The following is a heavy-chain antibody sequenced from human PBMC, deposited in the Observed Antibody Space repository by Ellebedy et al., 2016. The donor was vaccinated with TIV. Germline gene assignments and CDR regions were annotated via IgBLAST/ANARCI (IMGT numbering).Heavy chain of an antibody. CDR3: ARSAHYGDYDY. J-gene: IGHJ4*02. D-gene: IGHD4-17*01. CDR2: INPSSGAT. Sequence: AASVKVSCKASGYTFTAYNMHWLRQAPGQGLEGMGRINPSSGATDYAQTFQARVTMTRDTSISTAYLEVSRLRSDDTAVFYCARSAHYGDYDYWGQGTQVTVSS. CDR1: GYTFTAYN. V-gene: IGHV1-2*06.